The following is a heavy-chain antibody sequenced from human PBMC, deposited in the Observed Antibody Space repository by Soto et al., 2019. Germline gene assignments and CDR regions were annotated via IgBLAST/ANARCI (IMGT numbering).Heavy chain of an antibody. V-gene: IGHV3-74*01. CDR1: GFTFSSYW. CDR3: ARDTMAAAQDYYYYYGMDV. CDR2: INSDGSST. J-gene: IGHJ6*02. D-gene: IGHD6-13*01. Sequence: GGSLRLSCAASGFTFSSYWMHWVRQAPGKGLVWVSRINSDGSSTSYADSVKGRFTISRDNAKNTLYLQMNSLRAEDTAVYYCARDTMAAAQDYYYYYGMDVWGQGTTVTVSS.